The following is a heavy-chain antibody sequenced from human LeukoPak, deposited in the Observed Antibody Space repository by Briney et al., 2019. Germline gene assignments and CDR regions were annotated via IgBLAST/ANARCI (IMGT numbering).Heavy chain of an antibody. CDR2: ISAYNGNT. Sequence: GASVTVSCKASGYTFTSYGISWVRQAPGQGLERMGWISAYNGNTNYAQKLQGRVTMTTDTSTSTAYMELRSLRSDDTAVYYCARNGLDSSGWENYFDYWGQGTLVTVSS. V-gene: IGHV1-18*01. CDR3: ARNGLDSSGWENYFDY. CDR1: GYTFTSYG. J-gene: IGHJ4*02. D-gene: IGHD6-19*01.